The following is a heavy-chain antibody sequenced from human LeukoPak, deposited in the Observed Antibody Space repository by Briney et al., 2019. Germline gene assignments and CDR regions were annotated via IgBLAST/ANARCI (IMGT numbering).Heavy chain of an antibody. CDR1: GGSISSSSYY. D-gene: IGHD6-13*01. CDR3: ARHVYCSSWFYYYGMDV. V-gene: IGHV4-39*01. CDR2: IYYSGST. J-gene: IGHJ6*02. Sequence: SETLSLTCTVSGGSISSSSYYWGWIRQPPGKGLEWIGSIYYSGSTYYNPSLKSRVTISVDTSKNQFSLKLSSVTAADTAVYYCARHVYCSSWFYYYGMDVWGQGTTVTVSS.